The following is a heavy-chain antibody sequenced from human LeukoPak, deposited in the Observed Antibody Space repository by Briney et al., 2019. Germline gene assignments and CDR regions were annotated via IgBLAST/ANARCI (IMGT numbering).Heavy chain of an antibody. J-gene: IGHJ6*03. V-gene: IGHV3-73*01. Sequence: PGGSLRLSCAASGLTFSGSAMHWVRQASGKGLEWVGRIRSKANSYATAYAASVKGRFTISRDDSKNTAYLQMNSLKTEDTAVYYCTSWGGYGDCRKGDYYYYMDVWGKGTTVTVSS. CDR2: IRSKANSYAT. D-gene: IGHD4-17*01. CDR3: TSWGGYGDCRKGDYYYYMDV. CDR1: GLTFSGSA.